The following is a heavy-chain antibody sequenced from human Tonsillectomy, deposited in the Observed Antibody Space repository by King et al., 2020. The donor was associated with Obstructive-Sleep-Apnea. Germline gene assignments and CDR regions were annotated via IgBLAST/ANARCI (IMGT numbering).Heavy chain of an antibody. Sequence: VQLVESGGGVVQPGRSLRLSCAASGFTFSSYAMHWVRQAPGKGLEWVAVISYDGSNKYYADSVKGRFTISSDNSKNTLYLQMNSLRAADTAVYYCATTPGGGYCSGGSCYWFDPWGQGTLVTVSS. CDR3: ATTPGGGYCSGGSCYWFDP. D-gene: IGHD2-15*01. V-gene: IGHV3-30*04. J-gene: IGHJ5*02. CDR2: ISYDGSNK. CDR1: GFTFSSYA.